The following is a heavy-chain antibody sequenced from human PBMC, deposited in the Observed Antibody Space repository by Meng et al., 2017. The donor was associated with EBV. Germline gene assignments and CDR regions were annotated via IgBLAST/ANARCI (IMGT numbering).Heavy chain of an antibody. Sequence: QDQLVQSGAEVKNPGASVKVSCKASGYAFTSYIFHWVRQAPGQRLEWMGWINVGVGYTKYSQKFQGRVTISSDTSATTGYMELSSLRSEDTAVYYCVRGPPVGVPGPGDYWGQGTLVTVSS. D-gene: IGHD2-21*01. CDR3: VRGPPVGVPGPGDY. J-gene: IGHJ4*02. CDR2: INVGVGYT. CDR1: GYAFTSYI. V-gene: IGHV1-3*01.